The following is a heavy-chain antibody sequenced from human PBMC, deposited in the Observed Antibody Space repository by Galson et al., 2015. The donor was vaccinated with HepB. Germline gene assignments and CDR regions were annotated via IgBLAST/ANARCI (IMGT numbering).Heavy chain of an antibody. J-gene: IGHJ6*02. D-gene: IGHD6-13*01. CDR2: IWFDGRNE. CDR3: AKEVRYSSNWFEGFYYDGMDV. Sequence: SLRLSCAASGFTFSNHAMHWVRQAPGKGLERVAVIWFDGRNEFYADSVKGRFTISRDNSQNTLFLQMNSLRGEDTAVYYCAKEVRYSSNWFEGFYYDGMDVWGQGTTVTVSS. V-gene: IGHV3-33*06. CDR1: GFTFSNHA.